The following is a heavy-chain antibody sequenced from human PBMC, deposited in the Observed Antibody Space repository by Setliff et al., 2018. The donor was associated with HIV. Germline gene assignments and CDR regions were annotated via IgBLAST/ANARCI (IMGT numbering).Heavy chain of an antibody. Sequence: TLSLTCTVSGGSISRGNHFWTWIRQPAGKGLEWIGRIYTNGSTNYNPSLKSRATIAVDTSKNQFSLKLSSVTAADTAVYYCARSVVVVTVEWFDPWGQGTLVTVS. J-gene: IGHJ5*02. V-gene: IGHV4-61*02. CDR3: ARSVVVVTVEWFDP. D-gene: IGHD2-21*02. CDR2: IYTNGST. CDR1: GGSISRGNHF.